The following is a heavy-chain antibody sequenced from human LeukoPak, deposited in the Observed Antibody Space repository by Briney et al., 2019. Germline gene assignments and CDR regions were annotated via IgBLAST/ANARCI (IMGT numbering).Heavy chain of an antibody. V-gene: IGHV3-53*01. J-gene: IGHJ3*02. CDR1: GFTVSSNY. CDR3: ARDNNYYDRVGQAFDI. CDR2: IYSGGST. Sequence: GGSLRLSCAASGFTVSSNYMSWVRQAPGKGLEWVSVIYSGGSTYYADSVKGRFTISRDNSKNTLYLQMNSLRAEDTAVYYCARDNNYYDRVGQAFDIWGQGTMVTVSS. D-gene: IGHD3-22*01.